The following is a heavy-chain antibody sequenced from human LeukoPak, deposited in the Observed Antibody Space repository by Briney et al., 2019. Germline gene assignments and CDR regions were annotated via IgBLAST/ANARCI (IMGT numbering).Heavy chain of an antibody. CDR3: ARDQYDFWSGNDY. CDR2: INTDGSST. V-gene: IGHV3-74*01. Sequence: GGSLRLSCAASGFTFSSYWVHWVRQAPGKGLVWVSRINTDGSSTSYADSVKGRFTISRDNAKNTLYLQMNSLRAEDTAVYYCARDQYDFWSGNDYWGQGTLVTVSS. D-gene: IGHD3-3*01. J-gene: IGHJ4*02. CDR1: GFTFSSYW.